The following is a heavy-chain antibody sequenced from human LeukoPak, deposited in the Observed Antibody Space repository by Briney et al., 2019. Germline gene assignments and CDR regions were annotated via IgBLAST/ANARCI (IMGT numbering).Heavy chain of an antibody. CDR3: ARGRDLLPTPDFDY. Sequence: PGRSLRLSCAASGFTFSSYGMHWVRQAPGKGLEWVAVISYDGSNKYYADSVKGRFTISRDNSKNTLYLQMNSLRAEDTAVYYCARGRDLLPTPDFDYWGQGTLVTVSS. CDR2: ISYDGSNK. V-gene: IGHV3-30*03. D-gene: IGHD1-26*01. J-gene: IGHJ4*02. CDR1: GFTFSSYG.